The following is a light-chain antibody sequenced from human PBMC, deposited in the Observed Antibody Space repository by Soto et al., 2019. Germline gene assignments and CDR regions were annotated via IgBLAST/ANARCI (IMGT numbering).Light chain of an antibody. CDR3: KHNNSYSES. Sequence: DIQMTQSPSTLSGSVGDRVTITCRASQTISSWLAWYQQKPGKAPKLLIYKASTLKSGVPSRFGGSGSRTEFTLTISRLQPDDFAIYYCKHNNSYSESFGLVTKGELK. CDR2: KAS. J-gene: IGKJ1*01. CDR1: QTISSW. V-gene: IGKV1-5*03.